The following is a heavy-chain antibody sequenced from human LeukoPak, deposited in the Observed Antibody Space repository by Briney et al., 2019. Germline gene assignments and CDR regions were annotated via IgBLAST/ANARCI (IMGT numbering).Heavy chain of an antibody. Sequence: AAVKLSCKASGYTFTDYFLHWVRQPPGQGLEWMGWIKPNSGGTYYAQQFQGRGTMTRDTSIITAYMELSMLRSDDTAVYYCARDGDILSGYLDYGGRDTGDTVSS. J-gene: IGHJ4*02. V-gene: IGHV1-2*02. D-gene: IGHD3-9*01. CDR3: ARDGDILSGYLDY. CDR1: GYTFTDYF. CDR2: IKPNSGGT.